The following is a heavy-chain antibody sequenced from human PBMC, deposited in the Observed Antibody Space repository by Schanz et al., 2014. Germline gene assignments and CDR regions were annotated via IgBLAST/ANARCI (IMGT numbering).Heavy chain of an antibody. CDR1: GFTFSSYG. CDR3: AMGGYQLHH. Sequence: QVQLVESGGGVVQPGRSRRLSCEASGFTFSSYGMHWVRQAPGKGLEWVANIGYDGSEKYYVDSVKGRFTISRDNAENTLYLQMNSLRVEDTAVYYCAMGGYQLHHWGQGTLVTVSS. D-gene: IGHD1-7*01. V-gene: IGHV3-33*03. J-gene: IGHJ4*02. CDR2: IGYDGSEK.